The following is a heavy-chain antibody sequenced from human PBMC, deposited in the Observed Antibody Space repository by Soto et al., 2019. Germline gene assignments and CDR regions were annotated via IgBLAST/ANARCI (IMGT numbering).Heavy chain of an antibody. CDR3: AREVMITFGGVIVKGLNAFDI. J-gene: IGHJ3*02. CDR2: ISYDGSNK. Sequence: PGGSLRLSCAASGFTFSSYAMHWVRQSPGKGLEWVAVISYDGSNKYYADSVKGRFTISRDNSKNTLYLQMNSLRAEDTAVYYCAREVMITFGGVIVKGLNAFDIWGQGTMVTVSS. CDR1: GFTFSSYA. D-gene: IGHD3-16*02. V-gene: IGHV3-30-3*01.